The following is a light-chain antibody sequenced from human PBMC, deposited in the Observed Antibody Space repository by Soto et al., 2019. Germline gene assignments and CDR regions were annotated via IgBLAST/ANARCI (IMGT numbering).Light chain of an antibody. CDR3: QQYGSSLFT. CDR2: GAS. CDR1: QSVSSSY. J-gene: IGKJ3*01. Sequence: ESVLTQSPGPLSWSPGERATLSCRASQSVSSSYLAWYQQKPGQAPRLLSYGASSRATGIPDRFSGSGSGTDFTLTISRLEPEDFAVYYCQQYGSSLFTFGPGTKVDI. V-gene: IGKV3-20*01.